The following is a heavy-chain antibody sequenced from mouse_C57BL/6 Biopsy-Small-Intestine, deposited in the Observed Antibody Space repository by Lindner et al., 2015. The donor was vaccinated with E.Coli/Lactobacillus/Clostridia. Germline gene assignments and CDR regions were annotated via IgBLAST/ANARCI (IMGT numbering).Heavy chain of an antibody. V-gene: IGHV5-17*01. CDR2: ISSGSSTI. CDR3: ASHIRRAMDY. J-gene: IGHJ4*01. CDR1: GFTFSDYG. Sequence: VQLQESGGDLVKPGGSLKLSCAASGFTFSDYGMHWVRQAPEKGLEWVAYISSGSSTIYYADTVKGRFTISRDNAKNTLFPQMTSLRSEDTAMYYCASHIRRAMDYWGQGTSVTVSS. D-gene: IGHD2-12*01.